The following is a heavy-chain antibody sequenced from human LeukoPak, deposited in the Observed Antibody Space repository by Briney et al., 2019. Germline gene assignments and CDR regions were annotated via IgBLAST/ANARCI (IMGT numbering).Heavy chain of an antibody. CDR1: GFTFDEYA. CDR3: AKDIAKGSSSWYLFDY. D-gene: IGHD6-13*01. Sequence: GGSLRLSCAASGFTFDEYAMHWVRQAPGKGLEWVSVISWDGDNAYYADSVKGRFTISRDNSKNSLYLQMNSLRAEDTALYHCAKDIAKGSSSWYLFDYWGQGTLVTVSS. J-gene: IGHJ4*02. V-gene: IGHV3-43D*03. CDR2: ISWDGDNA.